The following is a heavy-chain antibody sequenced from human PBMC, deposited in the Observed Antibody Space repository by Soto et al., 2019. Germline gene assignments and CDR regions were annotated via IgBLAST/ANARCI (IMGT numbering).Heavy chain of an antibody. CDR2: IADFGYT. V-gene: IGHV4-31*03. CDR3: ARKQAGFFYGIDY. J-gene: IGHJ4*02. CDR1: GGSINSGGCY. Sequence: SETLSLTCTVSGGSINSGGCYWTWLRQHPGKGLEWLGYIADFGYTFYNPSLQSRVILSMDTSKSQFSLKLSSATAADTAVYFCARKQAGFFYGIDYWGQGTLVTVYS. D-gene: IGHD3-3*01.